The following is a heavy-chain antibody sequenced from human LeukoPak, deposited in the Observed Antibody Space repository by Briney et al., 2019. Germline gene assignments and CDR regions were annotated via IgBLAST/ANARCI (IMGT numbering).Heavy chain of an antibody. V-gene: IGHV1-24*01. CDR2: FHPEDGET. J-gene: IGHJ4*02. Sequence: ASVKVSCKVSGYTLSQLSIHWVRQAPGKGLEWMGGFHPEDGETIYAQKFQGRVTMTEDTSTDTAYMDLRSLRPDDTVVYYCAATPTMTMIVVNILRFDSWGQGTLITVSS. CDR3: AATPTMTMIVVNILRFDS. D-gene: IGHD3-22*01. CDR1: GYTLSQLS.